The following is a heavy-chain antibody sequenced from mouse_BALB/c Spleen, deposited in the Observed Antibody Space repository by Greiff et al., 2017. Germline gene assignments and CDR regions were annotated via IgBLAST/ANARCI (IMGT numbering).Heavy chain of an antibody. J-gene: IGHJ3*01. CDR3: ARGDYDYSWFAY. D-gene: IGHD2-4*01. V-gene: IGHV5-17*02. CDR1: GFTFSSFG. CDR2: ISSGSSTI. Sequence: EVQGVESGGGLVQPGGSRKLSCAASGFTFSSFGMHWVRQAPEKGLEWVAYISSGSSTIYYADTVKGRFTISRDNPKNTLFLQMSSLRSEDTAMYYCARGDYDYSWFAYWGQGTLVTVSA.